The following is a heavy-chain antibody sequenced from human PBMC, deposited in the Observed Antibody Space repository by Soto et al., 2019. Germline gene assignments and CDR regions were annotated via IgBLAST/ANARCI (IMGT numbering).Heavy chain of an antibody. Sequence: QVQLVESGGGVVQPGRSLRLSCAASGFTFSSYGMHWVRQAPGKGLEWVAVISYDGSNKYYADSVKGRFTISRDNSKNTLYLQMNSLRAEDTAVYYCAIERVVVTATPDFDYWGQGTLVTVSS. J-gene: IGHJ4*02. CDR3: AIERVVVTATPDFDY. V-gene: IGHV3-30*03. CDR2: ISYDGSNK. D-gene: IGHD2-21*02. CDR1: GFTFSSYG.